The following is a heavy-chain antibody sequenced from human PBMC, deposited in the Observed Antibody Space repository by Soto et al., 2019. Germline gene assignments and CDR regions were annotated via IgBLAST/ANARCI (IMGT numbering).Heavy chain of an antibody. Sequence: PSETLSLTCTVSGGSISSYYWSWIRQPPGKGLEWIGYIYYSGSTNYNPSLKSRVTISVDTSKNQFSLKLSSVAAADTAVYYCASHLLSGSNYASTDYYYYYMDVWGKGTKVTVSS. D-gene: IGHD4-4*01. CDR3: ASHLLSGSNYASTDYYYYYMDV. J-gene: IGHJ6*03. V-gene: IGHV4-59*01. CDR1: GGSISSYY. CDR2: IYYSGST.